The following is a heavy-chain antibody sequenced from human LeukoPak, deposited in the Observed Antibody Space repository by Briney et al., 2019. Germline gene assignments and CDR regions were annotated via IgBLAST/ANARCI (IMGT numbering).Heavy chain of an antibody. V-gene: IGHV3-30*03. CDR3: ALRDGYNLYYFDY. J-gene: IGHJ4*02. CDR1: GVTFSSYG. CDR2: ISYDGSNK. D-gene: IGHD5-24*01. Sequence: GRSLRLSCAASGVTFSSYGMHWVRQAPGKGLEWVAVISYDGSNKYYADSVKGRFTISRDNSENTLYLQMNSLRAEDTAVYYCALRDGYNLYYFDYWGQGTLVTVSS.